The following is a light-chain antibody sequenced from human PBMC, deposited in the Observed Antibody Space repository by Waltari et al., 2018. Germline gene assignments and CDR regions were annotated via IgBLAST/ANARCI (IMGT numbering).Light chain of an antibody. CDR1: NIAEKN. Sequence: SYVLTQAPSVSVAPGETARIPCGGNNIAEKNGHRYQQKPGQAPVLVIFYDSDRPSGIPERFSGSNSGNTATLTISRAEAGDEADYYCQVWDTSIDLSVFGTGTKVTVL. V-gene: IGLV3-21*04. CDR2: YDS. J-gene: IGLJ1*01. CDR3: QVWDTSIDLSV.